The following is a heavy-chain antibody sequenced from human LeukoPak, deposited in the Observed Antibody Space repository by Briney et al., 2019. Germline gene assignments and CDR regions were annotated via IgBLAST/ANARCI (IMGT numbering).Heavy chain of an antibody. V-gene: IGHV3-7*03. Sequence: GGSLRLSCAASGFTFSTSWMSWVRQVPGKGLEWVAIIKKDGSKTYYVDSVKGRFTISRDNAKNSLYLQMNSLRAEDTAVYYCARKGIAAAGAHPRTYYYYGMDVWGQGTTVTVSS. CDR2: IKKDGSKT. CDR1: GFTFSTSW. J-gene: IGHJ6*02. D-gene: IGHD6-13*01. CDR3: ARKGIAAAGAHPRTYYYYGMDV.